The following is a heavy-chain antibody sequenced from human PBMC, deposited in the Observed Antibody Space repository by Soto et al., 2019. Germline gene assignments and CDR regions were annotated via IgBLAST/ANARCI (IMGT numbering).Heavy chain of an antibody. D-gene: IGHD3-22*01. CDR2: IYYSGST. Sequence: SSETLSLTCTVSGGSISSGGYCWSWIRQHPGKGLEWIGYIYYSGSTYYNPSLKSRVTISVDTSKNQFSLKLSSVTAADTAVYYCAREEIYYDSSGYFDYWGQGTMVTVSS. V-gene: IGHV4-31*03. CDR1: GGSISSGGYC. J-gene: IGHJ4*02. CDR3: AREEIYYDSSGYFDY.